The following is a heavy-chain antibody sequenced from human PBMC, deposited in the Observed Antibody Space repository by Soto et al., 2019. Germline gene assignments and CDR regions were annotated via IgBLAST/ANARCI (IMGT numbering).Heavy chain of an antibody. D-gene: IGHD1-1*01. CDR1: GGSISSGDYY. V-gene: IGHV4-30-4*01. CDR3: ARVGENWNYFDY. CDR2: IHYSGST. Sequence: SETLSLTCTVSGGSISSGDYYWSWIRQPPGKGLEWIGYIHYSGSTYYNPSLKSRVTISVDTSKNQFSLKLSSVTAADTAVYYCARVGENWNYFDYWGQGTLVTVSS. J-gene: IGHJ4*02.